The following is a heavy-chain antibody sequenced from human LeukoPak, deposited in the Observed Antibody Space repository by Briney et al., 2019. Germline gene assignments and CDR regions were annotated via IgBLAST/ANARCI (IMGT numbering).Heavy chain of an antibody. D-gene: IGHD3-3*01. Sequence: GGSLRLSCAASGFTFSSYAMSWVRQAPGKGLEWVSAISGSGGSTYYADSVKGRFTISRDNSKNTLYLQMNSLRAEDTAVYYCARTYDFWSGYYKTYYFDYWGQGTLVTVSS. CDR3: ARTYDFWSGYYKTYYFDY. V-gene: IGHV3-23*01. J-gene: IGHJ4*02. CDR1: GFTFSSYA. CDR2: ISGSGGST.